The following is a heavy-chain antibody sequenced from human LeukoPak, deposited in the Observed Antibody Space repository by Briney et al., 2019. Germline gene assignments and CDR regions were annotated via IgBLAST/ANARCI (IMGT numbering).Heavy chain of an antibody. J-gene: IGHJ4*02. CDR3: ARDSLEARYVY. CDR1: RYTFPSYV. CDR2: ISAYNGNT. Sequence: ASVTVSCKASRYTFPSYVIIWVRQAPRQRLEWMGWISAYNGNTNYEQKLQGRVTMTTDTSTSTAYLELRSLRSDDTAVYYCARDSLEARYVYWGQGTLVTVSS. D-gene: IGHD1-1*01. V-gene: IGHV1-18*01.